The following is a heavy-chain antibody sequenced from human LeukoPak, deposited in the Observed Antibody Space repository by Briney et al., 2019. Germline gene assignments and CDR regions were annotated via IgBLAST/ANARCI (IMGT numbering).Heavy chain of an antibody. D-gene: IGHD3-16*01. CDR1: GGSISSSFNY. CDR3: ARHYGP. J-gene: IGHJ5*02. V-gene: IGHV4-39*01. CDR2: IYESGSA. Sequence: PSETLSLTCTVSGGSISSSFNYWAWIRPPPGKGLEWIGSIYESGSAYYNPSLKSRITMSVDTSENQFSLKLTSVTAADTAVYYCARHYGPWGQGTLVTVSS.